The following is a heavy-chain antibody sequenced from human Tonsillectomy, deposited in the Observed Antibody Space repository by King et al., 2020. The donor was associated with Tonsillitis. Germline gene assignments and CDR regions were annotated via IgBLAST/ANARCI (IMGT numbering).Heavy chain of an antibody. CDR1: GGSISSGSYY. CDR3: AREGFHGYMDV. Sequence: VQLQESGPGLVKSSQTLSLTCTVSGGSISSGSYYWSWIRQPAGKGLEWIGRIYNSGSTNYNPSLKSRVTMSVDTSKNQFSLKLSSVTAADTAVYYCAREGFHGYMDVWGKGTTVTVSS. V-gene: IGHV4-61*02. CDR2: IYNSGST. J-gene: IGHJ6*03. D-gene: IGHD3-3*01.